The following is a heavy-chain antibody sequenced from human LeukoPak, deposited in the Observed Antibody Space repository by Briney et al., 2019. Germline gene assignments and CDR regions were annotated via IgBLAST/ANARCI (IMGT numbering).Heavy chain of an antibody. D-gene: IGHD3-3*01. CDR1: GGSISSGGYY. CDR3: AIYDFWSGYYTGGFDP. J-gene: IGHJ5*02. Sequence: SETLPLTCTVSGGSISSGGYYWSWIRQPPGKGLEWIGYIYHSGSTYYNPSLKSRVTISVDRSKNQFSLKLSSVTAADTAVYYCAIYDFWSGYYTGGFDPWGQGTLVTVSS. V-gene: IGHV4-30-2*01. CDR2: IYHSGST.